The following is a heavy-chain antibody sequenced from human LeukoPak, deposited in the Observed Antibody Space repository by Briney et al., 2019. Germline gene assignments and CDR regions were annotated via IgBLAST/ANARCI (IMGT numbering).Heavy chain of an antibody. V-gene: IGHV4-34*01. D-gene: IGHD6-13*01. CDR2: INHSGNT. CDR3: ARVSPATYSSSWYRGYYFDY. CDR1: GGSFSGYY. Sequence: SETLSLTCAVYGGSFSGYYWSWIRQPPGKGLEWIGEINHSGNTNYNPSLKSRVTISVDTSKNQFSLKLSSVTAADTAVYYCARVSPATYSSSWYRGYYFDYWGQGTLVTVSS. J-gene: IGHJ4*02.